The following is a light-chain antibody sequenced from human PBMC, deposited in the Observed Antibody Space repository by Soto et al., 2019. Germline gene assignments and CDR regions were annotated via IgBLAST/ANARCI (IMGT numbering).Light chain of an antibody. V-gene: IGKV4-1*01. J-gene: IGKJ2*03. CDR2: SAS. CDR1: QSVFHTSYNRNY. CDR3: QQYYTLPYS. Sequence: DIVMTQSPDSLAVSLGERATINCKSSQSVFHTSYNRNYLAWYLQKPGQPPKVLMYSASTREPGVPDRFSGSGSGTDFTLPITSLQPEDVAVYYCQQYYTLPYSFGQGTKLEIK.